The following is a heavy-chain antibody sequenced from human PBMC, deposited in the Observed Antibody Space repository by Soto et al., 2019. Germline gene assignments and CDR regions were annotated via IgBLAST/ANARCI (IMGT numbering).Heavy chain of an antibody. CDR3: ARGGYSYGFDY. D-gene: IGHD5-18*01. V-gene: IGHV4-59*01. J-gene: IGHJ4*02. CDR1: GGSISSYY. CDR2: IYYSGST. Sequence: SETLSLTCTVSGGSISSYYWSWIRQPPGKGLEWIGYIYYSGSTNYNPSLKSRVTISVDTSKNQFSLKLSSVTAADTAVYYCARGGYSYGFDYWGQGTLVTVSS.